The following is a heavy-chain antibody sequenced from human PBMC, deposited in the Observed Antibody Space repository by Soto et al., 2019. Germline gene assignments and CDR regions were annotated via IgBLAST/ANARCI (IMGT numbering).Heavy chain of an antibody. CDR3: AKDFRDILTGSFDY. J-gene: IGHJ4*02. CDR2: ISWNSGSI. CDR1: GFTFDDYA. V-gene: IGHV3-9*01. D-gene: IGHD3-9*01. Sequence: EVQLVESGGGLVQPGRSLRLSCAASGFTFDDYAMHWVRQAPGKGLEWVSGISWNSGSIGYADSVKGRFTISRDNAKNSLYLQMNSLRAEDTALYYCAKDFRDILTGSFDYWGQGTLVTVSS.